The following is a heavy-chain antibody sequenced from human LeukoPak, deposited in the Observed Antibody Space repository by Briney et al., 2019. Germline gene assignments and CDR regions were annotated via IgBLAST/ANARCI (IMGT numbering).Heavy chain of an antibody. CDR2: ISSSGSTI. V-gene: IGHV3-48*03. J-gene: IGHJ4*02. CDR1: GFTFSSYE. D-gene: IGHD6-19*01. Sequence: GGSLRLSCAASGFTFSSYEMNWVRQAPGKGLEGVSYISSSGSTIYYADSVKGRFTISRDNAKNSLYLQMNSLRAEDTAVYYCASGYSSGWYPGSFDYWGQGTLVTVSS. CDR3: ASGYSSGWYPGSFDY.